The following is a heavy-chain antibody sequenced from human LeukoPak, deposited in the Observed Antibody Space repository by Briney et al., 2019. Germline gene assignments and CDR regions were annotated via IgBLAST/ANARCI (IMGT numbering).Heavy chain of an antibody. CDR1: GFTFSSYA. CDR3: AKLRYFDWSYFDY. V-gene: IGHV3-23*01. J-gene: IGHJ4*02. Sequence: GGSLRLSCAASGFTFSSYAMSWVRQAPGKGLEWVSAISGSGGSTYYADSVKGRSTISRDNSKNTLYLQMNSLRAEDTAVYYCAKLRYFDWSYFDYWGQGTLVTVSS. CDR2: ISGSGGST. D-gene: IGHD3-9*01.